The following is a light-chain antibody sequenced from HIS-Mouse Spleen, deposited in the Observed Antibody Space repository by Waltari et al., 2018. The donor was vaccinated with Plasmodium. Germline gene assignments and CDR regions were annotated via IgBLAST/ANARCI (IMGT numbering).Light chain of an antibody. CDR3: YSAADNNLV. V-gene: IGLV3-27*01. CDR1: VLAKKY. CDR2: KDS. Sequence: SYELTPPSPVSVSPGQTARITCPGDVLAKKYARWFQQKPGPAPVLVIYKDSERPSGIPERFSGSSSGTTVTLTISGAQVEDEADYYCYSAADNNLVFGGGTKLTVL. J-gene: IGLJ3*02.